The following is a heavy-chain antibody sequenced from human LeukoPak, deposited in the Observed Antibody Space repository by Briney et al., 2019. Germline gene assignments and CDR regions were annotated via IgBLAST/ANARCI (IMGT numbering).Heavy chain of an antibody. J-gene: IGHJ4*02. D-gene: IGHD3-22*01. CDR1: GGSVSSGSYY. Sequence: SETLSLTCTVSGGSVSSGSYYWSWIRQPPGKGLEWIGYIYYSGSTYYNPSLKSRVTISVDTSKNQFSLKLSSATAADTAVYYCARVTYYYDSSGYYSILDYWGQGTLVTVSS. V-gene: IGHV4-61*01. CDR3: ARVTYYYDSSGYYSILDY. CDR2: IYYSGST.